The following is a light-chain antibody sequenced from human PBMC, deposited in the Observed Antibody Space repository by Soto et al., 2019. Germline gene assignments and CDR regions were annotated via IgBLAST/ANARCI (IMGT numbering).Light chain of an antibody. V-gene: IGKV1-17*01. Sequence: DIQMTQPPSSLSASVGDRVTITCRASQGIRNDLAWSQQKPGKAPKRLIYAASNLQSGVPSRFRGSGSFKELTLTISSLQPEDFATYLCPQHNNSHPTVGQGTQVDIK. J-gene: IGKJ1*01. CDR1: QGIRND. CDR2: AAS. CDR3: PQHNNSHPT.